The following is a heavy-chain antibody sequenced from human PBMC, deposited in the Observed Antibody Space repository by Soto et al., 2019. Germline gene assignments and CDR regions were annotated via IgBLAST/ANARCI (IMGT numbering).Heavy chain of an antibody. D-gene: IGHD6-19*01. CDR3: ARSGEAGTPDYLQH. Sequence: SVKVSCKASGGTFSSYAISWVRQAPGQGLEWMGGIIPIFGTANYAQKFQGRVTITADESTSTAYMELSSLRSEDTAVYYCARSGEAGTPDYLQHWGQGTLVTVSS. J-gene: IGHJ1*01. CDR2: IIPIFGTA. V-gene: IGHV1-69*13. CDR1: GGTFSSYA.